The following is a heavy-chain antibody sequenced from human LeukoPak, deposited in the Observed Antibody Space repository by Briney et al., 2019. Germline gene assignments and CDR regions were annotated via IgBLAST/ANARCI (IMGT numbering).Heavy chain of an antibody. D-gene: IGHD1-26*01. Sequence: PGGSLRLSCAASGFTFNVFHMNWVRQAPGKGLEWISSITSSGTYITYADSIQGRFTISRDNAKNSLYLQMNSLRVDDTALYYCARASGGWDLDYWGHATLVTVSS. V-gene: IGHV3-21*01. CDR2: ITSSGTYI. J-gene: IGHJ4*01. CDR1: GFTFNVFH. CDR3: ARASGGWDLDY.